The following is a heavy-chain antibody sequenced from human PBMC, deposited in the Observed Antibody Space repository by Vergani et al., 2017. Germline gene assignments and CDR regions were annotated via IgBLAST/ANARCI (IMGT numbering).Heavy chain of an antibody. D-gene: IGHD3-16*01. J-gene: IGHJ4*01. CDR2: VYDGGST. CDR1: NDSVSNTFYY. Sequence: QVQLQESGPGLVKPSETLSLTCTVSNDSVSNTFYYWGWIRQPPGKGLEWIGSVYDGGSTYYNPSLESRVTISVDTSKNQFFLKLRSVTAADTAVYFCARPFTDFDYGGRGTLVTVSS. CDR3: ARPFTDFDY. V-gene: IGHV4-39*01.